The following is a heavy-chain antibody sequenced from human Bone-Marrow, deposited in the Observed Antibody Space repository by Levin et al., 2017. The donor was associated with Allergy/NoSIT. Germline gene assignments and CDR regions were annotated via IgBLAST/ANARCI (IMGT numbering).Heavy chain of an antibody. Sequence: PSETLSLTCSVSGASITSADYYWTWVRQPPGKGLEWIGYIFYTGTTHYNPSLKSRVSISVDTSKSQFSLKLNSVTAADTAVYYCVRGAYFIDSDRRLDYWGQGTLVTVSP. J-gene: IGHJ4*02. D-gene: IGHD3-16*01. V-gene: IGHV4-30-4*01. CDR3: VRGAYFIDSDRRLDY. CDR1: GASITSADYY. CDR2: IFYTGTT.